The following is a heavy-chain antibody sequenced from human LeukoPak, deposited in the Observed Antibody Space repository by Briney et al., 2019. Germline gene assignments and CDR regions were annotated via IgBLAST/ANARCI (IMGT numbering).Heavy chain of an antibody. D-gene: IGHD4-17*01. Sequence: ASVTVSCKASGYTFTFYYMHWVRQAPGQGLEWMGWINPNSGGTNYAQKFQGRVTMTRDTSISTAYMELSRLRSDDTAVYYCARGASGVYTVTTSWFDPWGQGTLVTVSS. V-gene: IGHV1-2*02. J-gene: IGHJ5*02. CDR3: ARGASGVYTVTTSWFDP. CDR2: INPNSGGT. CDR1: GYTFTFYY.